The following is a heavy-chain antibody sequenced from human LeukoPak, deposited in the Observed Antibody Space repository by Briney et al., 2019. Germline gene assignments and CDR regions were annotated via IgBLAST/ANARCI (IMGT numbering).Heavy chain of an antibody. Sequence: GRSLRLSCAASGFTFSSYGMHWVRQAPGKGLEWVAVISYDGSNKYYADSVKGRFTISRDNSKNTLYLQMNSLRAEDTAVYYCARGGGSYYMDHWGQGTLVTVSS. V-gene: IGHV3-30*03. CDR3: ARGGGSYYMDH. D-gene: IGHD1-26*01. J-gene: IGHJ4*02. CDR1: GFTFSSYG. CDR2: ISYDGSNK.